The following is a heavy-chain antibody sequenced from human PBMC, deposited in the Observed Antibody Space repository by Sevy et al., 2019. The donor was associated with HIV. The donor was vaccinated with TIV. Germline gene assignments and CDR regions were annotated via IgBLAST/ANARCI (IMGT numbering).Heavy chain of an antibody. D-gene: IGHD5-18*01. CDR1: GFTFSNAW. CDR2: IKSKTDGGTT. CDR3: TTDGGGYNYGYSFDY. J-gene: IGHJ4*02. Sequence: GGSLRLSCAASGFTFSNAWMNWVRQAPGKGLEWVGRIKSKTDGGTTDYAAPVKGRFTISRDDSKNTLYLQMNSLKTADKAVYYWTTDGGGYNYGYSFDYWGQGTLVTVSS. V-gene: IGHV3-15*07.